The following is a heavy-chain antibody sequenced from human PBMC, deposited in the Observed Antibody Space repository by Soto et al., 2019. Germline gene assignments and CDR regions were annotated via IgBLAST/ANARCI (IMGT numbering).Heavy chain of an antibody. CDR3: AIHGAREAFDI. CDR2: IYYSGST. Sequence: SETLSLTWTVSGGSISSGGYCWSWIRQHPGKGLEWIGYIYYSGSTYYNPSLKSRVTISVDTSKNQFSLKLSSVTAADTAVYYRAIHGAREAFDIWGQGTMVTVSS. V-gene: IGHV4-31*02. D-gene: IGHD3-10*01. J-gene: IGHJ3*02. CDR1: GGSISSGGYC.